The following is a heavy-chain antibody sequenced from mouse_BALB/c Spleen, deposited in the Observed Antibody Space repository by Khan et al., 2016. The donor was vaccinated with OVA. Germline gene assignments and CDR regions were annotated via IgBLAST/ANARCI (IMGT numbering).Heavy chain of an antibody. V-gene: IGHV1S41*01. J-gene: IGHJ4*01. CDR1: GYTFTSYW. D-gene: IGHD1-1*01. CDR2: IGPGSSNA. CDR3: AKESYYGRSCYAMDY. Sequence: DLVKPGASVKLSCKASGYTFTSYWINWIKQRPGQGLEWIGRIGPGSSNAYYNDMFKDKATLTADTSSNTAYIQLSSLSSEASAVYFCAKESYYGRSCYAMDYWGQGTSVTVSA.